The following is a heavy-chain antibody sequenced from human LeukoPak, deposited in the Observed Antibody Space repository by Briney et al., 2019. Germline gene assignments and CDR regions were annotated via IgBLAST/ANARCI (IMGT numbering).Heavy chain of an antibody. D-gene: IGHD5-24*01. Sequence: GASVKVSCKASGYTFTRYYMHWVRQAPGQGLEWMGIINPSGGSTSYAQTFQGRVTMTRDTSTSTVYMELSSLRSEDTAFYYCATDHSMANTAWWFDPWGQGTLVTVSS. V-gene: IGHV1-46*01. CDR1: GYTFTRYY. CDR3: ATDHSMANTAWWFDP. CDR2: INPSGGST. J-gene: IGHJ5*02.